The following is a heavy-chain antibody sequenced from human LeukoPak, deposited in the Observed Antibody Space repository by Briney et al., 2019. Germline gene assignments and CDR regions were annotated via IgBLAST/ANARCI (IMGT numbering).Heavy chain of an antibody. CDR3: ARDRGSSGWFDP. CDR1: GGSISSGDYY. D-gene: IGHD6-6*01. J-gene: IGHJ5*02. Sequence: KPSETLSLTCTVSGGSISSGDYYWSWIRRPPGKGLEWIGYIYYSGSTYYNPSLKRRVTISVDTSNNQTSLKLSSVTAADTAVYYCARDRGSSGWFDPWGQGTLVTVSS. V-gene: IGHV4-30-4*08. CDR2: IYYSGST.